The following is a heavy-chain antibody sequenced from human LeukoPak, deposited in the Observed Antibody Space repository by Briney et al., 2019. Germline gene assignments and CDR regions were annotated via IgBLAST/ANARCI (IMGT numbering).Heavy chain of an antibody. D-gene: IGHD5-12*01. V-gene: IGHV4-59*02. CDR1: GGSVSNYY. Sequence: SETLSLTCTVSGGSVSNYYWSWIRQSPGKGLEWIGYIYYTETSYNPSLKSRVTISADTSKNQFSLKLYSVTAADTAVYYCARDMGYRFDYWGQGTLVTVSS. CDR3: ARDMGYRFDY. CDR2: IYYTET. J-gene: IGHJ4*02.